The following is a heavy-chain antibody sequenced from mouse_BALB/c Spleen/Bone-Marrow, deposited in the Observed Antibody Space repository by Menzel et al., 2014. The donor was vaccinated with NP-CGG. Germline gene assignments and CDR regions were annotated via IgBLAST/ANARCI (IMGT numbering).Heavy chain of an antibody. CDR3: ARKSSYDGFHTMDQ. CDR1: GFSLTSYD. J-gene: IGHJ4*01. Sequence: VMLVESGPGLVHPSQSLSITCTVSGFSLTSYDIHWVRQSPGKGLEWLGVIWSGGSTDYNAAFISRLSISKDNSKSQVFSKMYSLQADDTAIYYCARKSSYDGFHTMDQWGQGTSVTVSS. V-gene: IGHV2-4-1*01. D-gene: IGHD2-3*01. CDR2: IWSGGST.